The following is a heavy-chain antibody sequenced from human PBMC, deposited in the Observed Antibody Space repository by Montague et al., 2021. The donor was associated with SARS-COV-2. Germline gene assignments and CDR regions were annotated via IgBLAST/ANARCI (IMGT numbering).Heavy chain of an antibody. CDR2: LHSSGST. CDR1: GASIHSYY. Sequence: SETLSLTCIVPGASIHSYYWSWIRQSAEKGLEWIGRLHSSGSTNYNPSLKTRVTMSVDTSKNQFSLKLTSVTAADTAVYYCARALRVGGGWFDPWGQGTPVTVSS. V-gene: IGHV4-4*07. D-gene: IGHD1-26*01. CDR3: ARALRVGGGWFDP. J-gene: IGHJ5*02.